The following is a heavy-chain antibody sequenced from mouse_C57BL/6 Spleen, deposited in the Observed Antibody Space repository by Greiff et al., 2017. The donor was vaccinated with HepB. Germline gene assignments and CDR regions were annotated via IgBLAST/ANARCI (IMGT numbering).Heavy chain of an antibody. V-gene: IGHV1-54*01. CDR1: GYAFTNYL. D-gene: IGHD1-1*01. CDR2: INPGSGGT. Sequence: VQLQQSGAELVRPGTSVKVSCKASGYAFTNYLIEWVKQRPGQGLEWIGVINPGSGGTNYNEKFKGKATLTADKSSSTAYMQLSSLTSEDSAVYFCARSLTTVVASGYRGQGTSVTVSS. J-gene: IGHJ4*01. CDR3: ARSLTTVVASGY.